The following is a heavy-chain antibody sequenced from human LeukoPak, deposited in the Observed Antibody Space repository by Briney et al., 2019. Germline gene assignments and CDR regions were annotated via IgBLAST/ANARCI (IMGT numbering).Heavy chain of an antibody. V-gene: IGHV4-59*01. D-gene: IGHD2-15*01. Sequence: PSETLSLTCTVSGGSISSYYWSWIRQPPGKGLEWIGYIYYSGSTNYNPSLKSRVTISVDTSKNPFSLKLRSVTAADTAVYYCARVTGYVIEDNFDYWGQGTLVTVSS. CDR1: GGSISSYY. CDR2: IYYSGST. CDR3: ARVTGYVIEDNFDY. J-gene: IGHJ4*02.